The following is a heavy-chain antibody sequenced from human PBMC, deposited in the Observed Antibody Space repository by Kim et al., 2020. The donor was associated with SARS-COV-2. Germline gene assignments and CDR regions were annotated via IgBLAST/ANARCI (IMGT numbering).Heavy chain of an antibody. J-gene: IGHJ4*02. CDR2: IKQDGSEK. Sequence: GGSLRLSCAASGFTFSSYWMSWVRQAPGKGLEWVANIKQDGSEKYYVDSVKGRFTISRDNAKNSLYLQMNSLRAEDTAVYYCARDHAEKDEGIQLWLANDYWGQGTLVTVSS. V-gene: IGHV3-7*01. CDR3: ARDHAEKDEGIQLWLANDY. CDR1: GFTFSSYW. D-gene: IGHD5-18*01.